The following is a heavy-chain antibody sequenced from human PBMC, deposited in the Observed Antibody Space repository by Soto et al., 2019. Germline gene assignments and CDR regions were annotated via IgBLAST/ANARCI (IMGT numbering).Heavy chain of an antibody. CDR1: GGSISSCY. CDR2: IYYSGST. J-gene: IGHJ4*02. CDR3: ARVKDYDSSGFSH. D-gene: IGHD3-22*01. Sequence: SETLSLTCAVYGGSISSCYWSWIRQPPGKGLEWTGYIYYSGSTNYNPSLKSRVTISVDTSKNQFSLKLSSVTAADTAVYYCARVKDYDSSGFSHWGQGTLVTVSS. V-gene: IGHV4-59*01.